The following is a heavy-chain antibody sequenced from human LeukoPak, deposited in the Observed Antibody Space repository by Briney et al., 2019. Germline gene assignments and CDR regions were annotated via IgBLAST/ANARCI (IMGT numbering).Heavy chain of an antibody. CDR3: AKDGVIIAAAAPSFDY. D-gene: IGHD6-13*01. CDR1: GFTFSSYG. V-gene: IGHV3-30*02. CDR2: IRYDGSNK. Sequence: PGGSLRLSCAASGFTFSSYGMHWVRQAPGEGLEWVAFIRYDGSNKYYADSVKGRFTISRDNSRNTLYLQMNSLRAEDTAVYYCAKDGVIIAAAAPSFDYWGQGTLVTVSS. J-gene: IGHJ4*02.